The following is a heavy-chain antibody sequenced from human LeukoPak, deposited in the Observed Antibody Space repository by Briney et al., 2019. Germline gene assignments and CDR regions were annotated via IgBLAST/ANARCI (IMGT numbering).Heavy chain of an antibody. CDR1: GYTFTGYY. V-gene: IGHV1-2*02. CDR3: ARAHRGFVTSYNQYYYHMDV. Sequence: ASVKVSCKASGYTFTGYYMHWVRQAPGQGLEWMGWINPNSGGTNYAQKFQGRVTMTRDTSISTAYMELSRLRSDDTAVYYCARAHRGFVTSYNQYYYHMDVWGKGTTVTVSS. D-gene: IGHD1-14*01. CDR2: INPNSGGT. J-gene: IGHJ6*03.